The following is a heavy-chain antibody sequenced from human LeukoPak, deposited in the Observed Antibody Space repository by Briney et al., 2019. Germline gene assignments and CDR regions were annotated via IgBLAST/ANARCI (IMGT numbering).Heavy chain of an antibody. J-gene: IGHJ5*02. CDR3: ARDRDFGVGNWFDP. V-gene: IGHV3-21*01. CDR1: GFTFSDYS. Sequence: GGSLRLSCAASGFTFSDYSMNWVRQAPGKGLEWVSSISRSSSYIYYADSMMGRFTISRDDAKNSLSLQMNSLRAEDTAVYYCARDRDFGVGNWFDPWGQGVLVTVSA. D-gene: IGHD3-3*01. CDR2: ISRSSSYI.